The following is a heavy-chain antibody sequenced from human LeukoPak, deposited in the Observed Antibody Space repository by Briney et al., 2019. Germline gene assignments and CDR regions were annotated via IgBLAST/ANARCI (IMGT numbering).Heavy chain of an antibody. V-gene: IGHV3-64*01. J-gene: IGHJ4*02. CDR3: ARGEGGGSGTIPYY. Sequence: PGGSLRLSCAASGFTFSSYAMHWVRQAPGKGLEYVSAISSDGGSTYYANSVKGRFTISRDNSKNTLYLQMGSLRAEDMAVYYCARGEGGGSGTIPYYWGQGTLVTVSS. CDR1: GFTFSSYA. D-gene: IGHD1-26*01. CDR2: ISSDGGST.